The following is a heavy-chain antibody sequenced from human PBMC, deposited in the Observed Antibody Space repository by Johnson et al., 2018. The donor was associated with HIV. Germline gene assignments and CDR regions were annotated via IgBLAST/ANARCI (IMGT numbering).Heavy chain of an antibody. Sequence: VQLVESGGGVVRPGGSLRLSCAASGFTFDDYGMSWVRQGPGKGLEWVSGIDWNGGSTGYADSVKGRFTISRDNTKNSLHLQMNSLRGEDTALYYCARGFVRISMILVADAFDLWDQGTMVTVSS. J-gene: IGHJ3*01. CDR2: IDWNGGST. CDR1: GFTFDDYG. D-gene: IGHD3-22*01. CDR3: ARGFVRISMILVADAFDL. V-gene: IGHV3-20*04.